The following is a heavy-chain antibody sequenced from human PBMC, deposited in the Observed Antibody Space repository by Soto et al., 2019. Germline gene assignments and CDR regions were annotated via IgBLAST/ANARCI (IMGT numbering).Heavy chain of an antibody. D-gene: IGHD3-22*01. CDR3: AGAEYYYDSSGAPP. CDR1: GFTVSSNY. CDR2: IYSGDGT. V-gene: IGHV3-53*01. Sequence: TGGSLRLSCAAPGFTVSSNYMSWVRQAPGKGLEWVSVIYSGDGTDYADSVKGRFTISRDNSKNTLYLQMNSLRAEDTAVYYCAGAEYYYDSSGAPPWGQGTLVTVSS. J-gene: IGHJ5*02.